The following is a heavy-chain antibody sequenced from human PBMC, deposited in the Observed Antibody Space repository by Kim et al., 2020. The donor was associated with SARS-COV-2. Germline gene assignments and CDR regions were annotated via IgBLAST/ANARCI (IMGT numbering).Heavy chain of an antibody. D-gene: IGHD3-22*01. CDR1: GYTFTSYD. V-gene: IGHV1-8*01. Sequence: ASVKVSCKASGYTFTSYDINWVRQATGQGLEWMGWMNPNSGNTGYAQKFQGRVTMTRNTSISTAYMELSSLRSEDTAVYYCARGRAGITMIVVVIPIYSYGMEVWGQGTTVTVSS. CDR3: ARGRAGITMIVVVIPIYSYGMEV. CDR2: MNPNSGNT. J-gene: IGHJ6*02.